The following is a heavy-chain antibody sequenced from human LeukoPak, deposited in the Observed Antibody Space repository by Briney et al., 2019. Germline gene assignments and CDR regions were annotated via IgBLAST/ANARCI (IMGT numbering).Heavy chain of an antibody. Sequence: SETLSLTCTVSGGSINSYYWSWIRQPPGRGLEWIGSIHYSGSTSSNSSLRSRVTISVDKSKNQFSLKLSSVTAADTAVYYCARRVHSSSWSSYFDYWGQETLVTVSS. CDR3: ARRVHSSSWSSYFDY. CDR2: IHYSGST. CDR1: GGSINSYY. J-gene: IGHJ4*02. D-gene: IGHD6-13*01. V-gene: IGHV4-59*01.